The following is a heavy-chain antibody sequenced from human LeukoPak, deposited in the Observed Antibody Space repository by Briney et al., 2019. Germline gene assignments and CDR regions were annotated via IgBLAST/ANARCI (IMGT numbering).Heavy chain of an antibody. CDR3: ARQVSREGHFDY. Sequence: GGSLRLSCAASGFTFNNYWLSWVRQGPGKGLEWVAHIKEDTSQKYYVGSVEGRFTISRDNARNSLYLQMNSLRGEDTAVYFCARQVSREGHFDYWGQGALVTVSS. CDR2: IKEDTSQK. D-gene: IGHD1-26*01. V-gene: IGHV3-7*01. J-gene: IGHJ4*02. CDR1: GFTFNNYW.